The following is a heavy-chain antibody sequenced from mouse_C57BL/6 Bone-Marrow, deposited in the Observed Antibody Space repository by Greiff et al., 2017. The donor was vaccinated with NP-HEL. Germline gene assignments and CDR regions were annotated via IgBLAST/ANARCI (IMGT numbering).Heavy chain of an antibody. Sequence: QVQLQQSGAELARPGASVKLSCKASGYTFTSYGISWVKQSPGQGLEWIGEIYPRSGHTYYNEKFKGKATLTADKSSSTAYMELRSLTSEDSAVYFCAAQATWGQGTTLTVSS. CDR1: GYTFTSYG. CDR3: AAQAT. V-gene: IGHV1-81*01. J-gene: IGHJ2*01. D-gene: IGHD3-2*02. CDR2: IYPRSGHT.